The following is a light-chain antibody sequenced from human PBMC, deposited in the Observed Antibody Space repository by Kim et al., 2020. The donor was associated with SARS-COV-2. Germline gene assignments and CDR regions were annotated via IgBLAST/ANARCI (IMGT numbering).Light chain of an antibody. Sequence: ATINCKSSQSVLYSSNNKNYLAWYQQKPGQPPKPLIYWASTRESGVPDRFSGSGSGTDFTLTISSLQAEDVAVYYCQQYYSTPPTFGQGTKVDIK. V-gene: IGKV4-1*01. CDR3: QQYYSTPPT. J-gene: IGKJ1*01. CDR2: WAS. CDR1: QSVLYSSNNKNY.